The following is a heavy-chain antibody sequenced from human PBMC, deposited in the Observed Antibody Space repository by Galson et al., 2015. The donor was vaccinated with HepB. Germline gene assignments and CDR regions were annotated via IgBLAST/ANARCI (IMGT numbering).Heavy chain of an antibody. CDR2: ISSSSSYI. Sequence: SLRLSCAASGFTFSSYSMNWVRQAPGKGLEWVSSISSSSSYIYYADSVKGRFTISRDNAKNSLYLQMNSLRAEDTAVYYCARDMVRGPNYYYYGMDVWGQGTTVTVSS. CDR3: ARDMVRGPNYYYYGMDV. D-gene: IGHD3-10*01. V-gene: IGHV3-21*01. CDR1: GFTFSSYS. J-gene: IGHJ6*02.